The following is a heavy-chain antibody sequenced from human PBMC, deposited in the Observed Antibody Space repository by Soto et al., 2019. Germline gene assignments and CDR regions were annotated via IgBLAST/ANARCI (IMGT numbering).Heavy chain of an antibody. D-gene: IGHD6-19*01. Sequence: ASVKVSCKASGYTFTSYAMHWVRQAPGQRPEWMGWINAGNGNTKYSQKFQGRVTITRDTSASTAYMELSSLRSEDTAVYYCARDLVYSSGSLDYWGQGTLVTVSS. CDR1: GYTFTSYA. CDR2: INAGNGNT. V-gene: IGHV1-3*01. J-gene: IGHJ4*02. CDR3: ARDLVYSSGSLDY.